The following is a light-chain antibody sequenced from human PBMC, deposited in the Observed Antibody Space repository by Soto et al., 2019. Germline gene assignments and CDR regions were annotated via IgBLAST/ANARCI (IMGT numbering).Light chain of an antibody. CDR1: SGYSNYK. J-gene: IGLJ2*01. V-gene: IGLV9-49*01. Sequence: QTVVTQPPSASASLGASVTLTCTLSSGYSNYKVDWYQQRPGKGPRFVMRVGTGGIVGSKGDGIPDRFSVLGSGLNRYLTIKNIQEEDESDYHCGADHGSGSGVFGGGTKLTVL. CDR3: GADHGSGSGV. CDR2: VGTGGIVG.